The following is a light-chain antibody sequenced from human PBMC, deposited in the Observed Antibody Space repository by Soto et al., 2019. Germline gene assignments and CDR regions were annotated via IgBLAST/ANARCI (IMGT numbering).Light chain of an antibody. CDR1: QSILYSSNNKNY. CDR2: WAS. Sequence: DIVMTQSPDSLAVSLGERATINCKSSQSILYSSNNKNYLAWYQQKPGQPPKLLISWASTRESGVPDRFSGSVSETDFTLTISSLQAEDVAVYYCHQYYGSPPRTFGQGTKVEIK. CDR3: HQYYGSPPRT. J-gene: IGKJ1*01. V-gene: IGKV4-1*01.